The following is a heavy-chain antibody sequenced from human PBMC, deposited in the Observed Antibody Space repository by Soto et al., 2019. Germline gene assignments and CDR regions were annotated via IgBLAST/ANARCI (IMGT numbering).Heavy chain of an antibody. V-gene: IGHV3-33*01. CDR1: GFLFRSYG. Sequence: QVQLVESGGGVVQPGGSLRLSCEGSGFLFRSYGIQWVRQAPGKGLEWLGLIWNDGSHAYYADSVKGRFTISRDNSKNTVFLQVSNLRAEDTAVYFCARDQTDSGGYSDSWRQGTLVTVSS. CDR2: IWNDGSHA. CDR3: ARDQTDSGGYSDS. D-gene: IGHD2-15*01. J-gene: IGHJ4*02.